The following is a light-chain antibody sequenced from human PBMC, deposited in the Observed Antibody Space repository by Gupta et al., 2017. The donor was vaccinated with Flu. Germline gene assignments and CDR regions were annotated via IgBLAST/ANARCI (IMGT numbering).Light chain of an antibody. Sequence: SYVVTQPPSMSVAPGQAVRLACGGKNIGGKTVHWYQQKTGQAPLLVIFDDIDRPSGIPERFSGSNSGNTATLTISDIEAGDEADYYCQVWDTDSDHYVFGPGTKVTVL. J-gene: IGLJ1*01. CDR2: DDI. CDR3: QVWDTDSDHYV. CDR1: NIGGKT. V-gene: IGLV3-21*02.